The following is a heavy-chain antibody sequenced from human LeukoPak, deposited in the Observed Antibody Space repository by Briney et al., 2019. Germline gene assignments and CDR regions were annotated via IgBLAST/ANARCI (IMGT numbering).Heavy chain of an antibody. V-gene: IGHV1-2*02. CDR1: GYTFIGYY. Sequence: ASVKVSCKASGYTFIGYYMHWVRQTPGQGLEWMGWINPNSGGTNYAQKFQGRVTITTDESASTAYMELSSLRSEDTAVYYCARLPLTINSSGHGYYFDYWGQGTLVTVSS. D-gene: IGHD6-19*01. CDR3: ARLPLTINSSGHGYYFDY. CDR2: INPNSGGT. J-gene: IGHJ4*02.